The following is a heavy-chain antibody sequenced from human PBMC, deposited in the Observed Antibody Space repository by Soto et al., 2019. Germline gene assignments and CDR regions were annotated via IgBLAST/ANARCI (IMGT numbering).Heavy chain of an antibody. CDR3: ARWLCGNPYYFDY. Sequence: QVQLVQSGAEVKKPGSSVKVSCKASGGTFSSYDISWVRQAPGQGLEWMGGIIPIFGTANYAQKFQGRVTITADKSTSTAYMELSSLRSEDTAGYYFARWLCGNPYYFDYWGQGTLVTVSS. CDR2: IIPIFGTA. CDR1: GGTFSSYD. D-gene: IGHD2-15*01. V-gene: IGHV1-69*06. J-gene: IGHJ4*02.